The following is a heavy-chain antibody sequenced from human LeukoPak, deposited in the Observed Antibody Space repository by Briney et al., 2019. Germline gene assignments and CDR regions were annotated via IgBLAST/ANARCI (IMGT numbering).Heavy chain of an antibody. CDR1: GFTFSNYA. CDR3: ARSTYFDY. Sequence: GGSLRLSCAASGFTFSNYAIHWVRQAPGKGLEWVAVISYDGSNKYYADFVKGRFTISRDNSKNTLYLQMNSLRAEDTAVYYCARSTYFDYWGQGTLVTVSS. CDR2: ISYDGSNK. V-gene: IGHV3-30-3*01. J-gene: IGHJ4*02.